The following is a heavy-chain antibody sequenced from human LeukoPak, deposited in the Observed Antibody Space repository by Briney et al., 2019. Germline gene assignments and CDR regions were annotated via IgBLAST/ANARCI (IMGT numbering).Heavy chain of an antibody. CDR2: ISYDGSNK. D-gene: IGHD5-18*01. J-gene: IGHJ4*02. CDR1: GFTFSSYA. V-gene: IGHV3-30-3*01. Sequence: GGSLRLSCAASGFTFSSYAMHWVRQDPGKGLEWVAVISYDGSNKYYADSVKGRFTISRDNSKNTLYLQMNSLRAEDTAVYYCARGRSPKQLWGLFDYWGQGTLVTVSS. CDR3: ARGRSPKQLWGLFDY.